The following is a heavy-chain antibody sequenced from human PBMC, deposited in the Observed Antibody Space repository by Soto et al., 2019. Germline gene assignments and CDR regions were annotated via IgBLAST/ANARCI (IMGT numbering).Heavy chain of an antibody. Sequence: GGSLRLSCAASGFTFSSYAMHWVRQAPGKGLEWVAVISYDGSNKYYADSVKGRFTISRDNSKNTLYLQMNSLRAEDTAVYYCAKVHGPDYSSSWYSTPVYYYYGMDVWGQGTTVTVSS. CDR1: GFTFSSYA. CDR2: ISYDGSNK. CDR3: AKVHGPDYSSSWYSTPVYYYYGMDV. D-gene: IGHD6-13*01. J-gene: IGHJ6*02. V-gene: IGHV3-30-3*01.